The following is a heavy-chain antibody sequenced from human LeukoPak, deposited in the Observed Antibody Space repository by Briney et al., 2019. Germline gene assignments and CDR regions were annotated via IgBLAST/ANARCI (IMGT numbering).Heavy chain of an antibody. D-gene: IGHD2-8*01. J-gene: IGHJ4*02. CDR3: AREMAV. V-gene: IGHV3-33*01. CDR2: IWYDGSNE. Sequence: GGSLRLSCAASGFSFGTYSMHWARQVPGKGLEWVAVIWYDGSNEDYADSVKGRFTISRDNSKNTLYLQMNSLRAEDTAVYYCAREMAVWGQGALVTVSS. CDR1: GFSFGTYS.